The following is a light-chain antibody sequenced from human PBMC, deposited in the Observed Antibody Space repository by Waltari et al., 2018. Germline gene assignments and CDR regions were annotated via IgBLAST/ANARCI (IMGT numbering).Light chain of an antibody. CDR1: QNIDNY. CDR3: QQSYSNSLT. Sequence: DIQMTQSPYSLSASVRDRVSITCRASQNIDNYLNWYQQKPGKAPKLLIYAASTLQSGDPSRFSGSGSGTEFTLTISSLQPEDFANYYCQQSYSNSLTFGGGTRVEIK. J-gene: IGKJ4*01. V-gene: IGKV1-39*01. CDR2: AAS.